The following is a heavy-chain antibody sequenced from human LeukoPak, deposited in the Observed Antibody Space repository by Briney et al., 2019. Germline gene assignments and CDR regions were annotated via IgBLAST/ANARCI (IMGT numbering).Heavy chain of an antibody. V-gene: IGHV3-9*01. CDR3: AKDGGYSAMDV. CDR2: ITWNSRVK. J-gene: IGHJ6*03. CDR1: GFTLDNFA. Sequence: GGSLRLSCAASGFTLDNFAMHWVRQAPGKGLEWVSGITWNSRVKTYTPSVKGRFTISRDNAKNSLDLQMNSLRAEDTAVYYCAKDGGYSAMDVWGKGTTVTVSS. D-gene: IGHD2-21*01.